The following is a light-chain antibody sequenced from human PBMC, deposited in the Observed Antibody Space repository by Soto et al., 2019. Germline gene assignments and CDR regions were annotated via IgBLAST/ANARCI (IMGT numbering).Light chain of an antibody. Sequence: EIVLTQSPGTLSLSPGERATLSCRASQSVSRSYLAWYHQKPGQAPRLLIYGASSRATGIPDRFSGSGSGTDFTLTISRLEPEDFAVYYCQQYGSSPAFGGGTKVEIK. CDR2: GAS. CDR3: QQYGSSPA. V-gene: IGKV3-20*01. J-gene: IGKJ4*01. CDR1: QSVSRSY.